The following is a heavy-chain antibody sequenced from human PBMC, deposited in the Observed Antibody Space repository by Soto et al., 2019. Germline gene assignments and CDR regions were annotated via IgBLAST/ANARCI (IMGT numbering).Heavy chain of an antibody. CDR2: IYPGDSDT. D-gene: IGHD4-17*01. Sequence: PGESLKISCNGSGYSFTSYWIGWVRQMPGKGLEWVGIIYPGDSDTRYSPSFQGQVTISADKSISTAYLQWSSLKASDTAMYYCARHIGDYGDYFDYWGQGTLVTVSS. CDR3: ARHIGDYGDYFDY. CDR1: GYSFTSYW. J-gene: IGHJ4*02. V-gene: IGHV5-51*01.